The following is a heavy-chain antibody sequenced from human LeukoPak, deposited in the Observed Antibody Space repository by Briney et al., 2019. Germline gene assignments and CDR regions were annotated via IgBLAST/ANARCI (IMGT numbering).Heavy chain of an antibody. V-gene: IGHV4-39*01. J-gene: IGHJ2*01. CDR3: ARRTNYGGNAPNWYFDL. CDR2: IYYSGST. CDR1: GGSISSSSYY. Sequence: SETLSLTCTVSGGSISSSSYYWGWIRQPPGKGLEWIGSIYYSGSTYYNPSLKSRVTISVDTSKNQFSLKLSSVTAADTAVYYCARRTNYGGNAPNWYFDLWGRGTLVTVSS. D-gene: IGHD4-23*01.